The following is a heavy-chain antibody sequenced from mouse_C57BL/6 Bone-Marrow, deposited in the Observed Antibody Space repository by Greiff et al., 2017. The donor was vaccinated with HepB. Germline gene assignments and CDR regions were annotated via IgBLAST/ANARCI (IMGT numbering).Heavy chain of an antibody. CDR3: ASVVDWYFDV. CDR1: GYTFTSYG. V-gene: IGHV1-81*01. D-gene: IGHD1-1*01. Sequence: QVQLKESGAELARPGASVKLSCKASGYTFTSYGISWVKQRTGQGLEWIGEIYPRSGNTYYNEKFKGKATLTADKSSSTAYMELRSLTSEDSAVYFCASVVDWYFDVWGTGTTVTVSS. CDR2: IYPRSGNT. J-gene: IGHJ1*03.